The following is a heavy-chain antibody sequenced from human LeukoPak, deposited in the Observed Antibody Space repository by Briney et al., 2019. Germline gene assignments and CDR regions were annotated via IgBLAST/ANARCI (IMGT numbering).Heavy chain of an antibody. J-gene: IGHJ4*02. D-gene: IGHD4-17*01. CDR3: ARATVTSFLDY. CDR1: GDSISSGGYY. Sequence: PSQTLSLTCTVSGDSISSGGYYWSWIRQPPGKGLEWIGEINHSGSTNYNPSLKSRVTISVDTSKNQFSLKLSSVTAADTAVYYCARATVTSFLDYWGQGTLVTVSS. CDR2: INHSGST. V-gene: IGHV4-30-2*01.